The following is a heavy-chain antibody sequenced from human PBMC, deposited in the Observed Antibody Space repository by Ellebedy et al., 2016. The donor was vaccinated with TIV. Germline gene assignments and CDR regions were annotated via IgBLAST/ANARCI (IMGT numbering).Heavy chain of an antibody. CDR1: GYSFTNYW. Sequence: GESLKISCKGSGYSFTNYWIGWVRQMPGKGLEWIGIIFPDDSSTTYSPSFQGQVTISADKSISTAYLQWSSLKASDTAIYYCARDTAFSYWGQGTLVTVSS. J-gene: IGHJ4*02. V-gene: IGHV5-51*01. D-gene: IGHD5-18*01. CDR3: ARDTAFSY. CDR2: IFPDDSST.